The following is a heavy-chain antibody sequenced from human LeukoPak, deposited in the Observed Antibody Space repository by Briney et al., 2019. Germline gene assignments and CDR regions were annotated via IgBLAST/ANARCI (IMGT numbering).Heavy chain of an antibody. D-gene: IGHD3-16*02. J-gene: IGHJ4*02. Sequence: GGSLRLSCAASGFTFSSYAMSWVRQAPGKGLEWVSAISGSGGSTYYADSVKGRFTISRDYSKNTLSLQMNSLRAEDTAVYYCAKSPDYDYVWGSYRYFDYWGQGTLVTVSS. CDR1: GFTFSSYA. CDR2: ISGSGGST. V-gene: IGHV3-23*01. CDR3: AKSPDYDYVWGSYRYFDY.